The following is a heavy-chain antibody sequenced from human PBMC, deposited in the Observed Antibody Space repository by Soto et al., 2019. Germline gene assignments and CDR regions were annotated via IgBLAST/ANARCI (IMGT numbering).Heavy chain of an antibody. D-gene: IGHD3-10*01. CDR1: CGSIISSH. V-gene: IGHV4-59*01. J-gene: IGHJ4*02. Sequence: SETLSLTCTFSCGSIISSHWSWIRQPPGKGLEWIGYIYYSGSTNYNPSLRSRVTISLDTSKNQVFLKVNSVTAADTAVYYCAREGVWSGETFFDLWGQGSLVTVSS. CDR2: IYYSGST. CDR3: AREGVWSGETFFDL.